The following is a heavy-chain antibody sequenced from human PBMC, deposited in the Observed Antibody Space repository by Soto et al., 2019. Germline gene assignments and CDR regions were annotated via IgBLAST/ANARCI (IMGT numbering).Heavy chain of an antibody. V-gene: IGHV4-31*03. J-gene: IGHJ6*03. CDR2: IYYSGST. Sequence: SETLSLTCTVSGGSISSGGYYWSWIRQHPGKGLEWIGYIYYSGSTYYNPSLKSRVTISVDTSKNQFSLKLSSVTAADTAAYYCARSIAAAGTAYYYYMDVWGKGTTVTVS. CDR1: GGSISSGGYY. D-gene: IGHD6-13*01. CDR3: ARSIAAAGTAYYYYMDV.